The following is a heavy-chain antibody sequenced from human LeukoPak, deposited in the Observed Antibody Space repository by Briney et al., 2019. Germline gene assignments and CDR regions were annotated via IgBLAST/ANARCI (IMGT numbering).Heavy chain of an antibody. V-gene: IGHV1-18*01. J-gene: IGHJ3*02. D-gene: IGHD3-22*01. CDR2: ISAYNGNT. CDR1: GYTFTSYG. CDR3: ARESVDSSGYYLSDAFDI. Sequence: ASVKVSCKASGYTFTSYGISWVRQAPGQGLECMGWISAYNGNTNYAQKLQGRVTMTTDTSTSTAYMELRSLRSDDTAVYYSARESVDSSGYYLSDAFDIWGQGTMVTVSS.